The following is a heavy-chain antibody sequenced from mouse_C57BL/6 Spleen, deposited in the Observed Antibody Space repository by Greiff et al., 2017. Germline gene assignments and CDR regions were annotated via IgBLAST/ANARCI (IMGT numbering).Heavy chain of an antibody. CDR2: IDPSASFT. Sequence: QVQLQQPGAELVKPGASVKLSCKASGYTFTSYWMQWVKQRPGQGLAWIGEIDPSASFTNYIPKFKGKATLTVDTSASTAYRQLSSLTSEDAAVYYCSRSSNYVFDYWGQGTTLTVSS. CDR1: GYTFTSYW. D-gene: IGHD2-5*01. CDR3: SRSSNYVFDY. J-gene: IGHJ2*01. V-gene: IGHV1-50*01.